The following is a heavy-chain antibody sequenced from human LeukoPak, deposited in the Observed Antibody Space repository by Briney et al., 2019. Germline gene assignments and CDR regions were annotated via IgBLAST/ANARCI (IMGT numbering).Heavy chain of an antibody. CDR2: ISGSGGST. CDR3: ARGPLYSFDY. D-gene: IGHD2-15*01. J-gene: IGHJ4*02. Sequence: TGGSLRLSCAASGFTFSSYAMSWVRQAPGKRLEWVSAISGSGGSTYYADSVKGRFTISRDNAKNSLYLQMNSLRAEDTAVYYCARGPLYSFDYWGQGTLVTVSS. CDR1: GFTFSSYA. V-gene: IGHV3-23*01.